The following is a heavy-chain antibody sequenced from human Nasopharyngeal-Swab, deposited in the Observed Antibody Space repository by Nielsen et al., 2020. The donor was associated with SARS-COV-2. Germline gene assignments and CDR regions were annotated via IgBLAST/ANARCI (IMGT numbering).Heavy chain of an antibody. CDR1: GYTFTSYY. D-gene: IGHD6-19*01. V-gene: IGHV1-46*01. Sequence: ASVKVSCQASGYTFTSYYINWVRQAPGQGLEWMGIINPSGGSTSYAQKFQGRVTMTRDTSTSTVYMELSSLRSEDTAVYYCARDLTKSIAVPGNYYYGMDVWGQGTTVTVCS. J-gene: IGHJ6*02. CDR2: INPSGGST. CDR3: ARDLTKSIAVPGNYYYGMDV.